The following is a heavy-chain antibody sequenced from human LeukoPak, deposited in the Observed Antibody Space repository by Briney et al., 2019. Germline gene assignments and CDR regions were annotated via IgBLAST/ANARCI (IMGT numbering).Heavy chain of an antibody. V-gene: IGHV3-30*02. CDR3: AKGTKDYYGSGSFYLSRDHFISR. Sequence: HAGGSLRLSCAASEFTFSSYGMHWVRQAPGKGLEWVASIRYDGSNKYYADSVKGRFTISRDNSKHTLYPQMNSLRTEDTAVYYCAKGTKDYYGSGSFYLSRDHFISRWGQGTLVTVSS. CDR1: EFTFSSYG. J-gene: IGHJ1*01. D-gene: IGHD3-10*01. CDR2: IRYDGSNK.